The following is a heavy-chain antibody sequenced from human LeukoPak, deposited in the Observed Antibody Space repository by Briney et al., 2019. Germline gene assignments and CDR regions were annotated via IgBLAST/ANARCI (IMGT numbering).Heavy chain of an antibody. J-gene: IGHJ4*02. CDR1: GFTFDDYG. V-gene: IGHV3-20*04. D-gene: IGHD1-26*01. CDR2: INWNGGST. CDR3: ARVQSFRWELPIDY. Sequence: GGSLRLSCGASGFTFDDYGMSWVRQAPGKGLEWVSDINWNGGSTGYADSVKGRFTISRDNAKNSLYLQMNSLRAEDTALYYCARVQSFRWELPIDYWGQGTLVTVSS.